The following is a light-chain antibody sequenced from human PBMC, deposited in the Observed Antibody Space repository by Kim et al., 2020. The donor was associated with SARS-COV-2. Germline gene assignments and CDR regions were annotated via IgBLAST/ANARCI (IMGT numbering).Light chain of an antibody. J-gene: IGKJ3*01. Sequence: DIQMTQSPSSVSASVGDRVTITCRASQDISSWLAWYQQKSGKAPKVLIYAASSLQSGVPSRFSGSGSGTDFTLTISSLQPEDFATYYCQQANSFPLTFGPGTKVDIK. V-gene: IGKV1-12*01. CDR1: QDISSW. CDR3: QQANSFPLT. CDR2: AAS.